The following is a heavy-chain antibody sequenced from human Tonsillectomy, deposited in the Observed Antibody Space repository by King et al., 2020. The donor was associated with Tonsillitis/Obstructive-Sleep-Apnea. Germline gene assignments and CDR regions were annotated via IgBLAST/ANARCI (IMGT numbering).Heavy chain of an antibody. J-gene: IGHJ4*02. Sequence: VQLQESGPGLVKPSQTLSLTCTVSGGSISSGGYYWSWIRQHPGKGLEWIVYIYYSGSTYYNPSLNSPFTISVDTSKNQFSLKLSSVTAADTAVYYCARTYYYGSGLLYYFDYWGQGTLVTVSS. CDR2: IYYSGST. CDR3: ARTYYYGSGLLYYFDY. CDR1: GGSISSGGYY. V-gene: IGHV4-31*01. D-gene: IGHD3-10*01.